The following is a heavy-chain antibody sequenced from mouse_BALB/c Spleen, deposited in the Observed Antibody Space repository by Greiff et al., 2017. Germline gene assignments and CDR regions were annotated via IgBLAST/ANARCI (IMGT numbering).Heavy chain of an antibody. Sequence: EVKLEESGGDLAKPGGSLKLSCAASGFTFSSYGMSWVRQTPDKRLEWVATISSGGSYTYYPDSVKGRFTISRDNAKNTLYLQMSSLKSEDTAMYYCARPITTATDYYAMDYWGQGTSVTVSS. CDR1: GFTFSSYG. CDR3: ARPITTATDYYAMDY. V-gene: IGHV5-6*02. CDR2: ISSGGSYT. J-gene: IGHJ4*01. D-gene: IGHD1-2*01.